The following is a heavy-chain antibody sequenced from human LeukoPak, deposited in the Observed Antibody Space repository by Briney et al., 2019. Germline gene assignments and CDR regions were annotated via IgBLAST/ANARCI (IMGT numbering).Heavy chain of an antibody. CDR3: AKGISSGFYALDY. Sequence: GGSLRLSCAASGFTFSSYAMSWVRQAPGKGLEWVSAISGSGGSTYYADSVKGRFTISRDNSKDTLYLQMNSLRAEDTAVYYCAKGISSGFYALDYWGQGTLVTVSS. D-gene: IGHD3-22*01. CDR1: GFTFSSYA. CDR2: ISGSGGST. J-gene: IGHJ4*02. V-gene: IGHV3-23*01.